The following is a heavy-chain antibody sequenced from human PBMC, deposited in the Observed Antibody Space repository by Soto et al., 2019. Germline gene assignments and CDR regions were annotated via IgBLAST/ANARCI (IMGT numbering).Heavy chain of an antibody. Sequence: QVQLQQWGAGLLKPSETLSLTCAVYGGSFSGYYWSWIRQPPGKGLEWIGEINHSGSTNYNPSLKSRVTISVDTSKNQFSLKLSSVTAADTAVYYCATLGYSSSSYALFDYWGQGTLVTVSS. V-gene: IGHV4-34*01. CDR1: GGSFSGYY. D-gene: IGHD6-13*01. CDR2: INHSGST. J-gene: IGHJ4*02. CDR3: ATLGYSSSSYALFDY.